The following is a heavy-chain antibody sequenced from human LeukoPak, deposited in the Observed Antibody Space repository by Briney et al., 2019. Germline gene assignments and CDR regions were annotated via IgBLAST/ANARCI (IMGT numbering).Heavy chain of an antibody. V-gene: IGHV3-11*04. CDR2: ISSTGSTI. D-gene: IGHD1-7*01. Sequence: GGSLRLSCAASGFTFSDYYMSWIRQAPGKGLEWVSYISSTGSTIYYTDSVKGRFTISRDNAKNSLYLQMNSLGAEDTAVYYCARGNYHLPTFDYWGQGTLVTVSS. CDR3: ARGNYHLPTFDY. J-gene: IGHJ4*02. CDR1: GFTFSDYY.